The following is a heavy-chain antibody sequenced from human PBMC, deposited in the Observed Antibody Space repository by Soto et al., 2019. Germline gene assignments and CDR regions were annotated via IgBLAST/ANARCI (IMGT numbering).Heavy chain of an antibody. CDR3: ARSIVVVTALDY. CDR2: INAGNGNT. CDR1: GYTFPSSA. D-gene: IGHD2-21*02. Sequence: ASVKVSCKASGYTFPSSAMHWVRQAPGQRLEWMGWINAGNGNTKYSQKFQGRVTITRDTSASTAYMELSSLRSEDTAVYYCARSIVVVTALDYWGQGTLVTVSS. V-gene: IGHV1-3*01. J-gene: IGHJ4*02.